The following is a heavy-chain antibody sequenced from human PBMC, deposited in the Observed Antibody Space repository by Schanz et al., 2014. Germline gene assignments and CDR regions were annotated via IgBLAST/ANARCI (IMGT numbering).Heavy chain of an antibody. CDR2: INPNSGGT. V-gene: IGHV1-2*06. CDR1: GYTFTGYY. CDR3: ARGNTIFGVVILGWLDP. J-gene: IGHJ5*02. D-gene: IGHD3-3*01. Sequence: QVQLVQSGAEVKKPGASVKVSCKASGYTFTGYYMHWVRQAPGQGLEWMGRINPNSGGTNYAQKFQGRVTITADKSTSTVYMELSSLRSEDTAIYYCARGNTIFGVVILGWLDPWGQGTLVTVSS.